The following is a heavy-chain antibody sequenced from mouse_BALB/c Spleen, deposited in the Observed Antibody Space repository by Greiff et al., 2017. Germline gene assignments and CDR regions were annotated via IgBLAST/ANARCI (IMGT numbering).Heavy chain of an antibody. CDR1: GFTFSSYA. D-gene: IGHD1-1*01. CDR2: ISSGGSYT. CDR3: ARHEDYSAWFAY. V-gene: IGHV5-9-3*01. J-gene: IGHJ3*01. Sequence: VQLKESGGGLVKPGGSLKLSCAASGFTFSSYAMSWVRQTPEKRLEWVATISSGGSYTYYPDSVKGRFTISRDNAKNTLYLQMSSLRSEDTAMYYCARHEDYSAWFAYWGQGTLVTVSA.